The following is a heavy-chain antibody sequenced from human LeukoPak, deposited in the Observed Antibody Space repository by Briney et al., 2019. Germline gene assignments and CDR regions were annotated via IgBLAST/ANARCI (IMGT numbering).Heavy chain of an antibody. CDR2: IYSGGST. CDR3: ARVGGYGDYSFSY. V-gene: IGHV3-53*04. D-gene: IGHD4-17*01. CDR1: GFTVSSNY. Sequence: GGSLRLSCAASGFTVSSNYMSWVSQAPGKGLEWVSVIYSGGSTYYADSVKGRFTLSRHNSKNTLYLQMNSLRAEDTAVYYCARVGGYGDYSFSYWGQGTLVTVSS. J-gene: IGHJ4*02.